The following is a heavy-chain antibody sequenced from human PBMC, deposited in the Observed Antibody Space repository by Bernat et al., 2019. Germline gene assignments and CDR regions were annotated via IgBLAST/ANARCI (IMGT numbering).Heavy chain of an antibody. CDR2: VYYSGTT. Sequence: QMQLEESGPGLLKPSETLSLNCSVSGGSISITSYYWGWVRQPPGEGLEWIGTVYYSGTTNFSPSLKSRATISVDTSKNQCSLKLGSVTATDTAVYYCARRGGVTTDYYYMDVWGKGTTVTVSS. CDR3: ARRGGVTTDYYYMDV. V-gene: IGHV4-39*01. D-gene: IGHD4-17*01. J-gene: IGHJ6*03. CDR1: GGSISITSYY.